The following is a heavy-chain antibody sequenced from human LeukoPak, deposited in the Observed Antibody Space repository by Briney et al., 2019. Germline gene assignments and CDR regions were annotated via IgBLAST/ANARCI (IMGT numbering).Heavy chain of an antibody. CDR2: VNPNSGGT. J-gene: IGHJ4*02. CDR1: GYTFTGYY. D-gene: IGHD3-10*01. V-gene: IGHV1-2*02. CDR3: ARDTITMVRGVYGY. Sequence: ASVKVSCKASGYTFTGYYMHWVRQAPGQGLEWMGWVNPNSGGTNYAQKFQGRVTMTRDTSISTAYMELSRLRSDDTAVYYCARDTITMVRGVYGYWGQGTLVTVSS.